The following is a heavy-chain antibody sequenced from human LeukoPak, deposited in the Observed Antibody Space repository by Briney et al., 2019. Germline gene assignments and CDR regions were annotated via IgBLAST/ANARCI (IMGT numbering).Heavy chain of an antibody. CDR2: INPNSGGT. Sequence: ASVRVSCKASGYTFTGYYMHWVRQAPGQGLEWMGWINPNSGGTNYAQKFQDRVTMTRDTSISTVYMELSRLRSDDTAVYYCARSPNILTGEKFDYWGQGTLVTVSS. CDR3: ARSPNILTGEKFDY. V-gene: IGHV1-2*02. J-gene: IGHJ4*02. D-gene: IGHD3-9*01. CDR1: GYTFTGYY.